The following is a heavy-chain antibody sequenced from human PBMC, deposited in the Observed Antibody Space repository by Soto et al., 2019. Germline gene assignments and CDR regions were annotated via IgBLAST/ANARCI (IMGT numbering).Heavy chain of an antibody. CDR3: ARAWGYYFDF. D-gene: IGHD3-16*01. V-gene: IGHV4-59*01. Sequence: SETLSLTCTVSGWSISSYYWSWIRQPPGKGLEWIGYIYYSGSTNYNPSLKSRVTISVDTSKNQFSLKLSSVTAADTAVYYCARAWGYYFDFWGQGTLVTVSS. J-gene: IGHJ4*02. CDR2: IYYSGST. CDR1: GWSISSYY.